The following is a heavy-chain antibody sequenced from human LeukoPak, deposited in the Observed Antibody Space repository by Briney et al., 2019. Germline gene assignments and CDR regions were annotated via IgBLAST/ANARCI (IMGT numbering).Heavy chain of an antibody. CDR2: ITWNGDST. CDR1: GFTLDDYG. Sequence: GGSLRLSCAASGFTLDDYGLIWVRQVPRKGLEWVSYITWNGDSTAYADSVKGRVTIYRDNAKNSLYLQMNSLRAEDTAFYYCARSMSTVTTRFFDLWGRGTLVTVPS. CDR3: ARSMSTVTTRFFDL. V-gene: IGHV3-20*04. D-gene: IGHD4-17*01. J-gene: IGHJ2*01.